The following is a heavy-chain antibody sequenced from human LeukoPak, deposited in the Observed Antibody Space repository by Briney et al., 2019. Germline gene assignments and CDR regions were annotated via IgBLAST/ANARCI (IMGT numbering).Heavy chain of an antibody. CDR2: INHSVST. CDR3: ARYSRMYYYDSSGYYRNYYYYMDV. V-gene: IGHV4-31*03. CDR1: GGSISSGGYY. J-gene: IGHJ6*03. Sequence: SQTLSLTCTVSGGSISSGGYYWSWIRQHPGKGLEWIGEINHSVSTNYNLSLKSRVTISVDTSKNQFSLKLSSVTAADTAVYYCARYSRMYYYDSSGYYRNYYYYMDVWGKGTTVTVSS. D-gene: IGHD3-22*01.